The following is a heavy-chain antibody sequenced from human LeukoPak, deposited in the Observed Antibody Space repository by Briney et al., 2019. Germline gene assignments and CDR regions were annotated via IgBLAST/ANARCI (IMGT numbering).Heavy chain of an antibody. CDR1: GASITSRDFY. D-gene: IGHD5-18*01. Sequence: PSETLSLTCTVSGASITSRDFYWGWFRQPPGKGVEWIGSASGYYGGDSFYNTSLESRVTISIHTSKNQFSLNLSSVTAADTAVYYCACQRGGYSHKRPFDYWGQGTLVTVSS. V-gene: IGHV4-39*01. J-gene: IGHJ4*02. CDR3: ACQRGGYSHKRPFDY. CDR2: ASGYYGGDS.